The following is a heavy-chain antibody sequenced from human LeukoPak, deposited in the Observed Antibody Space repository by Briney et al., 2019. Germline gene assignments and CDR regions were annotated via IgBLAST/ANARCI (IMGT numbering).Heavy chain of an antibody. V-gene: IGHV4-38-2*01. D-gene: IGHD2-2*01. J-gene: IGHJ4*02. CDR2: IYHRGST. CDR1: GYSISTGRY. CDR3: ARSLSTAGIDY. Sequence: SETLSLTCAVSGYSISTGRYWGWIRQPPGKGLEWIGSIYHRGSTYYNPSLKSRVTISVDTSKNHFSLTLRSVTAADTAVYYCARSLSTAGIDYWGQGTLVTVSS.